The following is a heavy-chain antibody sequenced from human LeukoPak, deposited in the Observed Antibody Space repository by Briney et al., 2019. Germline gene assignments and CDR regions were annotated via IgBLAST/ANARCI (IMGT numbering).Heavy chain of an antibody. V-gene: IGHV3-21*01. J-gene: IGHJ6*03. D-gene: IGHD1-1*01. CDR3: SAHNAVNYCKRAGRQYHYYMDV. CDR2: ISSRGSHS. CDR1: GFTFNFYS. Sequence: GGSLRLSCEPSGFTFNFYSMDWVRQAPRGGLGWVSSISSRGSHSHYADSAKGRFTISRDNAKDSLFLKSTRLRAEDTAGYYCSAHNAVNYCKRAGRQYHYYMDVWGKGTTVTVSS.